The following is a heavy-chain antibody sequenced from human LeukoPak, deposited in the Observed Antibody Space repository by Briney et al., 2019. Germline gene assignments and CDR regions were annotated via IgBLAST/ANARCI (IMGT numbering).Heavy chain of an antibody. V-gene: IGHV4-34*01. CDR1: GGSFSGYY. CDR3: ASGAEPTILNWFDP. Sequence: SETLSLTCAVYGGSFSGYYWSWIRQPPGKGLEWIGEINHSGSTNYNPSLKSRVTISVDTSKNQFSLKLSSVTAADTAVYYCASGAEPTILNWFDPWGQGTLVTVSS. CDR2: INHSGST. D-gene: IGHD5-24*01. J-gene: IGHJ5*02.